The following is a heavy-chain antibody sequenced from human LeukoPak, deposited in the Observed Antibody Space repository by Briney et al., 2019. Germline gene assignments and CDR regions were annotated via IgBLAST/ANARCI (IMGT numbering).Heavy chain of an antibody. V-gene: IGHV1-69*04. D-gene: IGHD2-15*01. J-gene: IGHJ6*02. CDR2: IIPILGIA. Sequence: SVKVSCKASRGTFSSYAISWVRQAPGQGLEWMGRIIPILGIANYAQKFQGRVTITADKSTSTAYMELSSLRSEDTAVYYCASNHCSGGSCYGARYYYGMDVWGQGTTVTVSS. CDR3: ASNHCSGGSCYGARYYYGMDV. CDR1: RGTFSSYA.